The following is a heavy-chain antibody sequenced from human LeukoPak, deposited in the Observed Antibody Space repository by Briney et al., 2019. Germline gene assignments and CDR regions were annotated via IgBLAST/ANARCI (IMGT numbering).Heavy chain of an antibody. CDR3: ARVGQGCFDL. CDR1: DGSISTYY. CDR2: VDYSGST. J-gene: IGHJ2*01. V-gene: IGHV4-59*01. Sequence: PSETLSLTCTVSDGSISTYYWSWIRQPPGKGLEWIGYVDYSGSTNYNPSLKSRVTISVDTSKNQFSLKLSSATAADAAVYYCARVGQGCFDLWGRGTLVTVSS.